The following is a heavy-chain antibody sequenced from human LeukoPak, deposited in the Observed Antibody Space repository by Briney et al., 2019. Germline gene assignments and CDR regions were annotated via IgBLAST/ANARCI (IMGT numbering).Heavy chain of an antibody. V-gene: IGHV3-23*01. J-gene: IGHJ4*02. Sequence: GGSLRLSCAASGFTFSSCDMSWVRQAPGRGLEWVSGISATGGITYYADSVKGRFTISRDNSKNTLYVQMNSLRAEDTAVYYCAKSGNNGGKRGGNDYWGQGTLVTVSS. CDR3: AKSGNNGGKRGGNDY. D-gene: IGHD4-23*01. CDR2: ISATGGIT. CDR1: GFTFSSCD.